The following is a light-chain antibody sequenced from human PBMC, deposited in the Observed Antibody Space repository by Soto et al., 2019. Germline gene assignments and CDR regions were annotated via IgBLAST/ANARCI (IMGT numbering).Light chain of an antibody. V-gene: IGKV3D-15*01. Sequence: EVVMTQSLATLSVSPGEGATLSCRTSQSVGSSLAWYQQKPGQAPRLLIYGAFTRVTGVPARFSGSGSGTEFTLTISSLQSEDFAVYYCQQYINWPVYTFGQGTKLEIK. CDR2: GAF. CDR1: QSVGSS. CDR3: QQYINWPVYT. J-gene: IGKJ2*01.